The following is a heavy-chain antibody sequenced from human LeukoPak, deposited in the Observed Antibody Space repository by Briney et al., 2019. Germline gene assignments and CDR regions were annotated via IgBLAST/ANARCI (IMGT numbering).Heavy chain of an antibody. CDR3: ARHGGRRYDFWSGYYNYYYYGMDV. CDR2: VYHSGST. V-gene: IGHV4-59*08. J-gene: IGHJ6*02. Sequence: SETLSLTCTVSGGSISSYYWSWIRQPPGKGLEWIGYVYHSGSTNYNPSLKSRVTISVDTSKNQFSLKLSSVTAADTAVYYCARHGGRRYDFWSGYYNYYYYGMDVWGQGTTVTVSS. D-gene: IGHD3-3*01. CDR1: GGSISSYY.